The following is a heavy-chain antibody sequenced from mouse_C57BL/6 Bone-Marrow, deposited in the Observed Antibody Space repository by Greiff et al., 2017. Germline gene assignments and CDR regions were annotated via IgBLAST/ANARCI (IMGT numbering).Heavy chain of an antibody. J-gene: IGHJ2*01. Sequence: QVQLQQPGTELVKPGASVKLSCKASGYTFTSYWMHWVKQRPGQGLEWIGNINPSNGGTNYNEQFKSKATLTVDKSSSTAYMQLSSLKSEDSAVYYCARLGPYSNFFFDYWGQGTTLTVSS. CDR3: ARLGPYSNFFFDY. D-gene: IGHD2-5*01. CDR2: INPSNGGT. V-gene: IGHV1-53*01. CDR1: GYTFTSYW.